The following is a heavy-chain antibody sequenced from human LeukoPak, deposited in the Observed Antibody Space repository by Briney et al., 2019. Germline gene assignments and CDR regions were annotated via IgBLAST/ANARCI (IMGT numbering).Heavy chain of an antibody. V-gene: IGHV4-39*01. Sequence: SETLSLTCTVSGGSISSYYWGWIRQPPGKGLEWIGSIYYSGSTYYNPSLKSRVTISVDTSKNQFSLKLSSVTAADTAVYYCERSPGGYWYFDLWGRGTLVTVSS. CDR1: GGSISSYY. CDR3: ERSPGGYWYFDL. J-gene: IGHJ2*01. D-gene: IGHD1-14*01. CDR2: IYYSGST.